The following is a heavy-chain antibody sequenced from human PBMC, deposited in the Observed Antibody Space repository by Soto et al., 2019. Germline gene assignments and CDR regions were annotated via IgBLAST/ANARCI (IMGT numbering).Heavy chain of an antibody. J-gene: IGHJ4*02. Sequence: QVQLVESGGGVVQPGRSLRLSCAGSGFTFSNYGLHWVRQAPGKGREWVAVISYDGSHKYYADSVKGRFTISRDNSNNMLYLQMDRLRAEDTAVYYCAKDGAPRYCSRSSCHPAGAYWGQGTLVTFSS. CDR2: ISYDGSHK. CDR3: AKDGAPRYCSRSSCHPAGAY. V-gene: IGHV3-30*18. CDR1: GFTFSNYG. D-gene: IGHD2-15*01.